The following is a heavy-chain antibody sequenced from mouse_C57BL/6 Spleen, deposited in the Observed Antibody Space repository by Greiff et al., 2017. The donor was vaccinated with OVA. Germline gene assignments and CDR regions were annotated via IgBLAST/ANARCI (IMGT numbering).Heavy chain of an antibody. CDR2: INPSSGYT. CDR3: ARSQDPYGSRYLFDD. CDR1: GYTFTSYT. V-gene: IGHV1-4*01. J-gene: IGHJ2*01. D-gene: IGHD1-1*01. Sequence: VQLVESGAELARPGASVKMSCKASGYTFTSYTMHWVKQRPGQGLEWIGYINPSSGYTKYNQKFKDKATLTADKSSSTAYMQLSSLTSEDSAVYYCARSQDPYGSRYLFDDWGQGTTLTVSS.